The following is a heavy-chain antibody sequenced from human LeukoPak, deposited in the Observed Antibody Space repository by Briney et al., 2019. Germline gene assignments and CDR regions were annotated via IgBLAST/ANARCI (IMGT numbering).Heavy chain of an antibody. J-gene: IGHJ4*02. D-gene: IGHD3-16*01. V-gene: IGHV1-24*01. Sequence: ASAKVFCRVSANSPTELSLTWYRQATGKGPECTGGFEPEDGERVYAQTFQGRVAMTEDTSTDTAYMELSSLTSEDTAVYYCVTLGGGVPIAIVDYWGQGTLVTVSS. CDR2: FEPEDGER. CDR3: VTLGGGVPIAIVDY. CDR1: ANSPTELS.